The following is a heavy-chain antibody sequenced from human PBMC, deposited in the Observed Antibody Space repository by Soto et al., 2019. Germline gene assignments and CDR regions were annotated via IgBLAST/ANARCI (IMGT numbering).Heavy chain of an antibody. J-gene: IGHJ5*02. Sequence: SETPSRRLVVSGGTIRRPDWWTFFRQPPGKGLEWIAEIFQSGSTTYNPSLESRVTISVEKSKNQFSLTLTSVTAADTAVYFCARGRGRYSSGWSWFDPWGQGILVTVSS. D-gene: IGHD6-19*01. V-gene: IGHV4-4*02. CDR3: ARGRGRYSSGWSWFDP. CDR1: GGTIRRPDW. CDR2: IFQSGST.